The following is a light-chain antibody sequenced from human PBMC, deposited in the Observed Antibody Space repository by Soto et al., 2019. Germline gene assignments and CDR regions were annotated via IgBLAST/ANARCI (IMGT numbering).Light chain of an antibody. CDR2: AVS. J-gene: IGLJ1*01. Sequence: QSVLTQPASVSGSPGQWISISCTGTSSDVGSFNLFSWYQQHPAKPPQLIIFAVSKRPSGASNRFSGAKSANTASLTISGLQAADEADYYCCSYAGRFPRDYVFGTGTKVTVL. V-gene: IGLV2-23*02. CDR1: SSDVGSFNL. CDR3: CSYAGRFPRDYV.